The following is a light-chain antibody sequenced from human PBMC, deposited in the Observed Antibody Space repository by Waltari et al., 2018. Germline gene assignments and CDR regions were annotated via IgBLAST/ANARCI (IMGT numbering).Light chain of an antibody. CDR1: SSNFGAGYD. CDR3: RSYDSSLGASV. J-gene: IGLJ3*02. CDR2: GNT. Sequence: QSVLTQPPSMSGAPGQKVTIPCTGGSSNFGAGYDVHWYQQFPGAAPKLLIFGNTNRASGVPGRFSGSKSGTSASLAIAGLQSEDEAVYYCRSYDSSLGASVFGGGTKLPVL. V-gene: IGLV1-40*01.